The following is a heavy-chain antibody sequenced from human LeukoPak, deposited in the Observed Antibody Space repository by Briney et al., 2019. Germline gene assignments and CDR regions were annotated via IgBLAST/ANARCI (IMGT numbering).Heavy chain of an antibody. V-gene: IGHV1-2*06. D-gene: IGHD4-17*01. J-gene: IGHJ4*02. CDR2: INPNSGGT. CDR1: EYTFTGYY. CDR3: ARAWDYGDYGRDYYFDY. Sequence: ASVKVSCKASEYTFTGYYMHWVRQAPGQGLEWMGRINPNSGGTNYAQKFQGRVTMTRDTSISTAYMELSRLRSDDTAVYYCARAWDYGDYGRDYYFDYWGQGTLVTVSS.